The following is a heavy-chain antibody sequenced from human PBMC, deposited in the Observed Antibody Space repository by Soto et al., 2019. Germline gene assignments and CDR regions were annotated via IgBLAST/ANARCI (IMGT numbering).Heavy chain of an antibody. J-gene: IGHJ6*01. CDR3: ATEGAGAVWDYCDGMDE. V-gene: IGHV1-24*01. D-gene: IGHD1-26*01. CDR1: GYTLTELP. Sequence: GPPVRVSCKVSGYTLTELPMHWVRRPPGKGLKWMGGFDPEDGETIYAQKFQGRVTMTEDTSTDTATMELGSLRSEDTEMYYCATEGAGAVWDYCDGMDEWGQGTTVT. CDR2: FDPEDGET.